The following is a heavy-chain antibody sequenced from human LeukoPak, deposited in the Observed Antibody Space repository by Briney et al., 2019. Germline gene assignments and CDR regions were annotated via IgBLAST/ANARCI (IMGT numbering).Heavy chain of an antibody. V-gene: IGHV1-69*01. CDR1: GGTFSSYA. CDR3: AREGSDYSNYGTLDY. D-gene: IGHD4-11*01. CDR2: IIPIFGTA. J-gene: IGHJ4*02. Sequence: GSSVKVSCKASGGTFSSYAISWVRQAPGQGLEWMGGIIPIFGTANYAQKFQGRVTITADESTSTAYMELSSLRSEGTAVYYCAREGSDYSNYGTLDYWGQGTLVTVSS.